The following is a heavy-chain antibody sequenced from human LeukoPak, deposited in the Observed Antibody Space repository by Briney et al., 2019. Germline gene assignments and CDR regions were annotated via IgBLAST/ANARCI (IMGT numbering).Heavy chain of an antibody. D-gene: IGHD6-19*01. CDR3: ARGIEGGGWYVGLQNWFDP. V-gene: IGHV1-8*01. J-gene: IGHJ5*02. CDR2: MNPNSGNT. CDR1: GYTFTSYD. Sequence: ASVKVSCKASGYTFTSYDINWVRQATGQGLEWMGWMNPNSGNTGYAQKFQGRVTMTRNTSISTAYMELSSLRSEDTAVYYCARGIEGGGWYVGLQNWFDPWGQGTLVTVSS.